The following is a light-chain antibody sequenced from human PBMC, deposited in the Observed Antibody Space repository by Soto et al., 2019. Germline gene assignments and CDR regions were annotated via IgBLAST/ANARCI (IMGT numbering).Light chain of an antibody. CDR2: GVS. Sequence: QSALTQPASVSGSPGQSITISCTGTTSDVGGYNYVSWYQHHPGKAPKLMIYGVSNRPSGVSNRFSGSKSGNTASLTISGLQAEDEADYHCSSYTSSSTLLFGGGTKLTVL. J-gene: IGLJ2*01. CDR3: SSYTSSSTLL. CDR1: TSDVGGYNY. V-gene: IGLV2-14*01.